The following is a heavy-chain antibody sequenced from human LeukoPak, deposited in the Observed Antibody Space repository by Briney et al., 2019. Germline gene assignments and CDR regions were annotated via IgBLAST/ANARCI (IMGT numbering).Heavy chain of an antibody. CDR3: ARTPSKHYYDY. Sequence: SETLSLTCTVSGGSISSGGYYWSWIRQPPGKGLEWIGYIYYNGGTYSNPSLESRIIISVDTSKNQFSLKLRSVTAADTAVYYCARTPSKHYYDYWGQGTLVTVSS. J-gene: IGHJ4*02. V-gene: IGHV4-31*03. CDR2: IYYNGGT. CDR1: GGSISSGGYY.